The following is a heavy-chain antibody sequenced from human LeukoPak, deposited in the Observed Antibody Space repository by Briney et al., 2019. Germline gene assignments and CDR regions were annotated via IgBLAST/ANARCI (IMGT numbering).Heavy chain of an antibody. CDR3: ARRNYDFWSGYSYYFDY. J-gene: IGHJ4*02. CDR1: GGSISSSSHY. D-gene: IGHD3-3*01. CDR2: IYYSGST. V-gene: IGHV4-39*01. Sequence: SETLSLTCTVSGGSISSSSHYWGWIRQPPGKGLEWIGSIYYSGSTYYNPSLKSRVTISVDTSENQFSLKLSSVTAADTAVYYCARRNYDFWSGYSYYFDYWGQGTLVTVSS.